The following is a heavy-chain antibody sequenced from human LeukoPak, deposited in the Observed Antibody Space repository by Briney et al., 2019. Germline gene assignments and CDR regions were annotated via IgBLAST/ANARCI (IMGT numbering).Heavy chain of an antibody. D-gene: IGHD6-6*01. CDR3: AISSSEYYYYMDV. V-gene: IGHV1-8*03. CDR2: MNPNSGNT. CDR1: GYTFTSYD. J-gene: IGHJ6*03. Sequence: GASVKVSCKASGYTFTSYDINWVRQATGQGLEWMGWMNPNSGNTGYAQKFQGRVTITRNTSISTAYMELSSLRSEDTAAYYCAISSSEYYYYMDVWGKGTTVTVSS.